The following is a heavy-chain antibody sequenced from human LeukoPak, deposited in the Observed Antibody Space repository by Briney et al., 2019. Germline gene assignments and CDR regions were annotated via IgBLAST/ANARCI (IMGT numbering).Heavy chain of an antibody. CDR2: ISSSSSYI. J-gene: IGHJ4*02. D-gene: IGHD5-24*01. CDR3: ARLAFGYISD. V-gene: IGHV3-21*01. CDR1: GFTFSSYS. Sequence: GGSLRLSCAASGFTFSSYSMNWVRKAPGKGLEWVSSISSSSSYIYYADSVKGRFTISRDNAKNSLYLQMNSLRADDTAVYYCARLAFGYISDWGQGTLVTVSS.